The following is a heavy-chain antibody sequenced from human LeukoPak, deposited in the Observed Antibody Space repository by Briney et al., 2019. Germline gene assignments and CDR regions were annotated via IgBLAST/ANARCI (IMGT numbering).Heavy chain of an antibody. V-gene: IGHV3-53*01. CDR1: GLSVSNNY. J-gene: IGHJ4*02. Sequence: GGSLRLSCTASGLSVSNNYMSWVRQAPGKGLEWVSVIYSGGSTFYADSVRGRFTISRDKSKNTLYLQMNSLRAEDTAVYFCARLVATITYYFDYWGQGTLVTVSS. CDR2: IYSGGST. CDR3: ARLVATITYYFDY. D-gene: IGHD5-12*01.